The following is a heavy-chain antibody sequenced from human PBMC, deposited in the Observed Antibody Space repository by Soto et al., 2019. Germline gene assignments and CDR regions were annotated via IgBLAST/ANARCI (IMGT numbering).Heavy chain of an antibody. Sequence: QIYLVQSGAEVREPGASVKVSCKASGYSFTAYGISWVRQAPGQGLEWMGWISTDNGNTNYAHNLQGRVSMTTDPATSTAYMELWSVGSDDTAVYYCARDVPDTNLFFYYYGMDVWGQGTTVTVSS. J-gene: IGHJ6*02. CDR1: GYSFTAYG. D-gene: IGHD2-21*01. V-gene: IGHV1-18*01. CDR3: ARDVPDTNLFFYYYGMDV. CDR2: ISTDNGNT.